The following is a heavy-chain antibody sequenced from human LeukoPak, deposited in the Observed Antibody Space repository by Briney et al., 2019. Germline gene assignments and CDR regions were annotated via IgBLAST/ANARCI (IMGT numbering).Heavy chain of an antibody. J-gene: IGHJ4*02. CDR2: ISSSGDNI. V-gene: IGHV3-11*01. Sequence: GGSLRLSCVVSGFDLSDYYMSWICQAPGKGLEWISYISSSGDNIYFADSVKGRFTMSRDNARGSLYLQMNSLRADDTAIYYCARRRDYFDYWGQGTLVTVSS. CDR1: GFDLSDYY. CDR3: ARRRDYFDY.